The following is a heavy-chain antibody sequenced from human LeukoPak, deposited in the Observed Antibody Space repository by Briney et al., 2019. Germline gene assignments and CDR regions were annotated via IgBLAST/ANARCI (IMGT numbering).Heavy chain of an antibody. Sequence: ASVKVSCKASGGTFSSYAISWVRQAPGQGLEWMGGIIPIFGTANYAQKFQGRVTITADESTSTAYMELSSLRSEDTAVYYCARAPNYGSGRNYFDYWGQGTLVTVSS. J-gene: IGHJ4*02. CDR2: IIPIFGTA. CDR3: ARAPNYGSGRNYFDY. V-gene: IGHV1-69*13. CDR1: GGTFSSYA. D-gene: IGHD3-10*01.